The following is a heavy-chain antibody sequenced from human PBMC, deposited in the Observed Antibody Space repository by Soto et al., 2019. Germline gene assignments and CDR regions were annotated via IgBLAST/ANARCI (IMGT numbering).Heavy chain of an antibody. CDR3: AIEKVGATAVHVFDI. J-gene: IGHJ3*02. V-gene: IGHV3-53*01. Sequence: PGGSLRLSCTTSGFTVSSSHMSWVRQAPGKGLDWVSVIYSGGNSYYAVSVQGRFTISRDNSKNTVYLQMNSLRGEDTAIYYCAIEKVGATAVHVFDIWGQGTMVTVSS. D-gene: IGHD1-26*01. CDR2: IYSGGNS. CDR1: GFTVSSSH.